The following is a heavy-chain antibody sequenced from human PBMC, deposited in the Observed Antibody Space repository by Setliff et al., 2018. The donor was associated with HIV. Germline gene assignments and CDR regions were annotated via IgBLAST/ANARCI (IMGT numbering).Heavy chain of an antibody. CDR1: GDSISNYY. V-gene: IGHV4-59*01. CDR2: IYYTGST. D-gene: IGHD3-10*01. J-gene: IGHJ4*02. CDR3: ARAAMFRGVVGWSLYDFDY. Sequence: SKTLSLTCTDSGDSISNYYWSWVRQPPGKGLEWIGYIYYTGSTNYNSSFRSRVTISRDKSKNQFSLKLRSVTAADTAVYYCARAAMFRGVVGWSLYDFDYWGQGALVTVSS.